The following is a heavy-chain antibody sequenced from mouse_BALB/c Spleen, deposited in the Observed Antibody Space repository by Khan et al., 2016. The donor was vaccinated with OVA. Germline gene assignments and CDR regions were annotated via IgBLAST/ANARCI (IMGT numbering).Heavy chain of an antibody. D-gene: IGHD2-14*01. V-gene: IGHV1-4*01. CDR2: INPSNGYT. J-gene: IGHJ3*01. CDR3: VRDGAYHRNDGWFAY. CDR1: GYTFTSYT. Sequence: VQLQESGAELARPGASVKMSCKASGYTFTSYTVHWIKERPGQGLEWIGYINPSNGYTNYNQKFKDKATLTTDKSSTTAYLQLGSLTPDDSAVYNCVRDGAYHRNDGWFAYWGQGTLVTVSA.